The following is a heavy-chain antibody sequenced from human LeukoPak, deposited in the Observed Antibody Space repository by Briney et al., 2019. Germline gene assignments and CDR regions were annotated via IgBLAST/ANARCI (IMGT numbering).Heavy chain of an antibody. CDR3: ARSDFYAFDY. J-gene: IGHJ4*02. CDR1: DGSISSSTYY. D-gene: IGHD2/OR15-2a*01. CDR2: IYYSGST. V-gene: IGHV4-39*02. Sequence: SETLSLTCTISDGSISSSTYYWGWIRQPPGKGLEWIGSIYYSGSTYYNPSLKSRVTISVDTSQNHFSLKLSSVTAADTAVYYCARSDFYAFDYWGQGTLVTVSS.